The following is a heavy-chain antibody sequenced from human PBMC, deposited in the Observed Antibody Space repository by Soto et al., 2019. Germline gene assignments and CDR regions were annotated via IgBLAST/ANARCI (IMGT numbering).Heavy chain of an antibody. CDR3: ARSYYYYDSSGYSYYFDY. CDR1: GCSVCSGSYY. V-gene: IGHV4-61*01. J-gene: IGHJ4*02. Sequence: PSETLALTCIVSGCSVCSGSYYWSWIRQPPGKGLEWIGYIYYSGSTNYNPSLKSRVTISIDTSKNQFSLKLSSVTAADTAVYYCARSYYYYDSSGYSYYFDYWGQGTLVTVSS. D-gene: IGHD3-22*01. CDR2: IYYSGST.